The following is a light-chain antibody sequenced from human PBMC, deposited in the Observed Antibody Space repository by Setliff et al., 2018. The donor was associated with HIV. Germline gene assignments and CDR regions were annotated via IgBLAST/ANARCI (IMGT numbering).Light chain of an antibody. CDR1: SSNIGAGYD. J-gene: IGLJ1*01. CDR3: CSYAGTDTFVV. CDR2: EVN. V-gene: IGLV1-40*01. Sequence: QSVLTQPPSVSGAPGQRVTISCTGSSSNIGAGYDVHWYQQLPGTAPKLIIFEVNKRPSGVSNRFSGSKSGSTASLAISGLQADDEGDYYCCSYAGTDTFVVFGTGTKVTVL.